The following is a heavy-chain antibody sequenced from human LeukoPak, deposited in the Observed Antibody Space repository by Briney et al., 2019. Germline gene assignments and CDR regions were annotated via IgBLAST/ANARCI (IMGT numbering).Heavy chain of an antibody. CDR3: AKTPHRLSSEIDH. V-gene: IGHV3-23*01. Sequence: PGGSLRLSCTASGFTFANYAMSWVRQAPGEGLEWVSIISADATGTYYAESLRGGFSISRDNSKSTLYLQLNSLRAEQTAVYYCAKTPHRLSSEIDHWGQGTLVSVSS. CDR2: ISADATGT. J-gene: IGHJ4*02. D-gene: IGHD6-6*01. CDR1: GFTFANYA.